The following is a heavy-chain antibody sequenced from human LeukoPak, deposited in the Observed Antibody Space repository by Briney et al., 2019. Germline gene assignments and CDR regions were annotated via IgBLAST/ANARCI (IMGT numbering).Heavy chain of an antibody. D-gene: IGHD1-26*01. Sequence: SETLSLTCTVSGGSISSSSYYWGWIRQPPGKGLAWIGSIYYSGSTYYNPSLKSRVTISVDTSKNQFSLKLSSVTAADTAVYYCAREWELLLWGQGTLVTVSS. J-gene: IGHJ4*02. V-gene: IGHV4-39*02. CDR2: IYYSGST. CDR3: AREWELLL. CDR1: GGSISSSSYY.